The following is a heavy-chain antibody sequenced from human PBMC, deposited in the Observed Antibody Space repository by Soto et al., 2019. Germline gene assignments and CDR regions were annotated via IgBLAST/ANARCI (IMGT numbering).Heavy chain of an antibody. CDR2: ISYSGST. CDR3: ARDGRRVYATDYYGMDV. J-gene: IGHJ6*02. CDR1: GGSVSSGSYY. Sequence: QVQLQESGPGLVKPSETLSLTCTVSGGSVSSGSYYWSWIRQPPGKGLEWIGYISYSGSTNYNTSLKSRVTISVDTPKNQFSLKLTSVTTADTAVYYCARDGRRVYATDYYGMDVWGQGTTVTVSS. V-gene: IGHV4-61*01. D-gene: IGHD2-8*01.